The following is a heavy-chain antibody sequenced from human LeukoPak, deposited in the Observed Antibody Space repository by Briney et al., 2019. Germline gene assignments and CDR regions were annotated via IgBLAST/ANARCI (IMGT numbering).Heavy chain of an antibody. D-gene: IGHD6-13*01. CDR3: ARGWVVSAAAAGNLMGGDFDY. Sequence: PSETLSLTCAVYGGSFSGNYWSWIRQPPGKGLEWIGEINHSGSTNYNPSLKSRVTISVDRSKNQFSLKLSSVTAADTAVYYCARGWVVSAAAAGNLMGGDFDYRGQGTLVTVSS. CDR2: INHSGST. V-gene: IGHV4-34*01. CDR1: GGSFSGNY. J-gene: IGHJ4*02.